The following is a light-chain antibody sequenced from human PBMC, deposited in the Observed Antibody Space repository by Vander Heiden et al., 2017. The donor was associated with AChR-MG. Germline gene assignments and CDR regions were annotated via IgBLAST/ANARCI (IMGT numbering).Light chain of an antibody. CDR2: ENN. J-gene: IGLJ3*02. CDR3: GTWDSSLSAWV. Sequence: QSVLTQPPSVSAAPGQKVTISCSGSSSNIGTNDVSWYQQLPGTAPKLLIYENNKRPSGIPDRFSGAKSGTSATLGITGLQTGDEADYYCGTWDSSLSAWVFGGGTKLTVL. CDR1: SSNIGTND. V-gene: IGLV1-51*02.